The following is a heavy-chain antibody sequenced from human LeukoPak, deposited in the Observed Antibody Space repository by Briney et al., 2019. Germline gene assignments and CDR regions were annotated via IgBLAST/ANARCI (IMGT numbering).Heavy chain of an antibody. V-gene: IGHV1-2*02. Sequence: VASVKVSCKASGYTFTGYYMHWLRQAPGQGLEWMGWINPNSGGTNYAQKFQGRVTMTRDTSISTAYMELSRLRSDDTAVYYCARDLTTVTWGRFDYWGQGTLVTVSS. CDR3: ARDLTTVTWGRFDY. CDR2: INPNSGGT. CDR1: GYTFTGYY. J-gene: IGHJ4*02. D-gene: IGHD4-17*01.